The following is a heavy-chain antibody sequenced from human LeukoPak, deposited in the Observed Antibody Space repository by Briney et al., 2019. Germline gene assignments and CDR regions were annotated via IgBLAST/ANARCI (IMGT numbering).Heavy chain of an antibody. Sequence: PGRCPRLSCAASGFTFSSYSINWVRQAPGKGLEWGLCISSSTSYIYYADSVKGRFTISRDNAKNSLYLQMNSLRAEDTAVYYCAELGISRIEAVWGKGTRVTVSS. CDR1: GFTFSSYS. V-gene: IGHV3-21*01. CDR3: AELGISRIEAV. CDR2: ISSSTSYI. J-gene: IGHJ6*04. D-gene: IGHD3-3*02.